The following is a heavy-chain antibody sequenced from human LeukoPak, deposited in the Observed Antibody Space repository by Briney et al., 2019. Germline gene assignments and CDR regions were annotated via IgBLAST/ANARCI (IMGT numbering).Heavy chain of an antibody. Sequence: ASETLSLTCAVYGGSFSGYYWSWIRQPPGKGPEWIGVINHSGSTNYNPSLKSRVTISVDTSKNQFSLKLSSVTAADTAVYYCARGGTYYDYVWGSYRGYYFDYWGQGTLVTVSS. J-gene: IGHJ4*02. CDR3: ARGGTYYDYVWGSYRGYYFDY. V-gene: IGHV4-34*01. D-gene: IGHD3-16*01. CDR2: INHSGST. CDR1: GGSFSGYY.